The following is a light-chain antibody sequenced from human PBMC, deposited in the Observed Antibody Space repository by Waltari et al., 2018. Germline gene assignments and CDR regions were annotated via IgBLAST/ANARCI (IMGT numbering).Light chain of an antibody. CDR1: RSDVGGYNY. CDR3: SSYAGSNNLGV. J-gene: IGLJ1*01. V-gene: IGLV2-8*01. CDR2: EVS. Sequence: QSALTQPPSASGSPGQSVTISCTGTRSDVGGYNYFPWYQHHPGKAPKLIIYEVSKRPSGVPDRFSGSKSGNTASLTVSGLQAEDEADYYCSSYAGSNNLGVFGTGTKVTVL.